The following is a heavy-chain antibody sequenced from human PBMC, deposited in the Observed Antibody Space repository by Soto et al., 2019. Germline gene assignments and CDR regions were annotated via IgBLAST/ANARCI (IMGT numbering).Heavy chain of an antibody. CDR1: GFSLSTSGMC. CDR2: IDWDDDK. J-gene: IGHJ6*02. D-gene: IGHD3-10*01. Sequence: VSGPTLVNPTQTLTLTCTFSGFSLSTSGMCVSWICQPPGKALEWLALIDWDDDKYYSTSLKTRLTISKDTSKNQVVLTMTNMDPVDTATYYCARTARGGYYYYGMDVWGQGTTVTVSS. V-gene: IGHV2-70*01. CDR3: ARTARGGYYYYGMDV.